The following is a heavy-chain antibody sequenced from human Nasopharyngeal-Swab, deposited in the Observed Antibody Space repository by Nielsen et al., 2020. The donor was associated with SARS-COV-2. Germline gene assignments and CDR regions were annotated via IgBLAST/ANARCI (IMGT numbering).Heavy chain of an antibody. CDR1: GGSFSGYY. D-gene: IGHD6-13*01. Sequence: SETLSLTCAVSGGSFSGYYWSWIRQPPGKGLEWIGEINHSGSTNYNPSLKSRVTISVDTSKNQFSLKLSPVTAADTAVYYCSAAGGNYWGQGTLVTVSS. CDR3: SAAGGNY. V-gene: IGHV4-34*01. J-gene: IGHJ4*02. CDR2: INHSGST.